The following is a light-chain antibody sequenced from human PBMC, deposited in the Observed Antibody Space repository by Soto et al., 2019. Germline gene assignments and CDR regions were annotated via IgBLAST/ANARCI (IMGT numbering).Light chain of an antibody. CDR2: AVT. CDR3: CSYAGSYTLI. CDR1: SSDVGGYNY. V-gene: IGLV2-11*01. Sequence: QSALTQPRSVSGSPGQSVTISCTGTSSDVGGYNYVSWYQQHPGKAPKLIIYAVTKRPLGVPDRFSGSKSGDTASLTISGLQAEDEADYYCCSYAGSYTLIIGGGTKLNVL. J-gene: IGLJ2*01.